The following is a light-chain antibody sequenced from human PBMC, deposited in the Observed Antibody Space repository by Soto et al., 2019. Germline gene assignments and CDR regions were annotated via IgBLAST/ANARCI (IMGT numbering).Light chain of an antibody. CDR3: QQYSSYSPLT. J-gene: IGKJ4*01. CDR2: DAS. CDR1: QDISNY. V-gene: IGKV1-33*01. Sequence: IQMTQSPSSLSASVGDRVTITCQASQDISNYLNWYQQKPGKAPKLLIYDASNLGSGVPSRFSGSGSGTEFTLTIASVQPEDFATYYCQQYSSYSPLTFGGGTKVDIK.